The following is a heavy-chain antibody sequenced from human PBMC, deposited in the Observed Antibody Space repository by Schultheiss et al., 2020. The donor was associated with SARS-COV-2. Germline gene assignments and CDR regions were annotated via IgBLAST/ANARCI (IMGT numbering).Heavy chain of an antibody. J-gene: IGHJ6*03. Sequence: GGSLRLSCAASGFTVSSNYMSWVRQAPGKGLEWVGRIKSKTDGGTTDYAAPVKGRFTISRDDSKNTLYLQMNSLKTEDTAVYYCAKVGGYCSSISCYYYYYYMDVWGKGTTVTVSS. CDR1: GFTVSSNY. CDR2: IKSKTDGGTT. V-gene: IGHV3-15*01. CDR3: AKVGGYCSSISCYYYYYYMDV. D-gene: IGHD2-2*03.